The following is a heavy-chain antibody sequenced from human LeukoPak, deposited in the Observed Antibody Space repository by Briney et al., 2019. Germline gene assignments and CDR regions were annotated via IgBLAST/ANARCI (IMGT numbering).Heavy chain of an antibody. J-gene: IGHJ4*02. Sequence: PGGSLRLSCAASGFTFSSHWMSWVRQAPGKGLEWVANIKQDGSEKYYVDSVKGRFTISRDNAKNSLYLQMNSLRAEDTAVYYCARTQWLAEWGQGTLVTVSS. V-gene: IGHV3-7*03. CDR3: ARTQWLAE. CDR2: IKQDGSEK. D-gene: IGHD6-19*01. CDR1: GFTFSSHW.